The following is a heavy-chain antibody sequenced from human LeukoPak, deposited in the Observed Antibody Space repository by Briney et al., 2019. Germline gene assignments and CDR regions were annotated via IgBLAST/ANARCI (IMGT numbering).Heavy chain of an antibody. V-gene: IGHV1-69*06. CDR3: ASVVNYDILTGHPHYYYYYGMDV. CDR1: GGTFSNYA. Sequence: SVKVSCKASGGTFSNYAINWVRQAPGQGLEWMGGIIPIFGTSNYAQKFQGRVTITADKSTSTAYMELSSLRAEDTAVYYCASVVNYDILTGHPHYYYYYGMDVWGQGTTVTVSS. D-gene: IGHD3-9*01. J-gene: IGHJ6*02. CDR2: IIPIFGTS.